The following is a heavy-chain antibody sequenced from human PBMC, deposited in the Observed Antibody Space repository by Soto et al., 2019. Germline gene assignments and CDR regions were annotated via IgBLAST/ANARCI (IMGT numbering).Heavy chain of an antibody. D-gene: IGHD1-26*01. J-gene: IGHJ6*02. V-gene: IGHV1-69*13. CDR1: GGTFSSYA. Sequence: GASVKVSCKASGGTFSSYAISWVRQAPGQGLEWMGGIIPIFGTANYAQKFQGRVTITADESTSTAYMELSSLRSEDTAVYYCARARVEWERYSYYCDGKDFRGQGTTVPVSS. CDR3: ARARVEWERYSYYCDGKDF. CDR2: IIPIFGTA.